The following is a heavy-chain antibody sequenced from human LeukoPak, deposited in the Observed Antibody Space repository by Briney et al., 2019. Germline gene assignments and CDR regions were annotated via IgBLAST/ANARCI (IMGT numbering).Heavy chain of an antibody. J-gene: IGHJ5*02. Sequence: PGGSLRLSCAASGFTFSDYYMSWIRQAPGKGLEWVSYISSSGSTIYYADSAKGRFTISRDNAKNSLYLQMNSLRAEDTAVYYCARDLDSSLYWFDPWGQGTLVTVSS. CDR2: ISSSGSTI. CDR1: GFTFSDYY. D-gene: IGHD3-22*01. V-gene: IGHV3-11*01. CDR3: ARDLDSSLYWFDP.